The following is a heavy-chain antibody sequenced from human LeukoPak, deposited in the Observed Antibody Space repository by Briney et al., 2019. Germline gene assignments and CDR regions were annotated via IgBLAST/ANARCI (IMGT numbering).Heavy chain of an antibody. CDR1: GGSFSGYY. CDR3: ARASCYYYYYGMDV. CDR2: INHSGST. V-gene: IGHV4-34*01. Sequence: PSETLSLTCAVYGGSFSGYYWSWIRQPPGKGLEWIGEINHSGSTNYNPSLKSRVTISVDTSKNQFSLKLSSVTAADTAVYYCARASCYYYYYGMDVWGQGTTVTVSS. J-gene: IGHJ6*02.